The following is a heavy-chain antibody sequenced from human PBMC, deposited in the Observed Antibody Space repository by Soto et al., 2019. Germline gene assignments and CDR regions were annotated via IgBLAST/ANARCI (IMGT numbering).Heavy chain of an antibody. V-gene: IGHV4-34*01. CDR2: INHSGST. Sequence: SGTLSLTCAVYGGSFRGYYWSWIRQPPGKGLEWIGEINHSGSTNYNPSFKSRVTISVDTSKNQFSLKLSSVTAADTAVYYCARSIAAAGTFDYWGQGTLVTVSS. CDR3: ARSIAAAGTFDY. CDR1: GGSFRGYY. D-gene: IGHD6-13*01. J-gene: IGHJ4*02.